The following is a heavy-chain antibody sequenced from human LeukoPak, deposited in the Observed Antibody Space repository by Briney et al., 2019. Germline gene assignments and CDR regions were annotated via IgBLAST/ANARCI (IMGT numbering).Heavy chain of an antibody. CDR3: ATRELPWDY. CDR1: GYSFTSYY. J-gene: IGHJ4*02. D-gene: IGHD2-15*01. V-gene: IGHV1-46*01. Sequence: ASVKVSCKTSGYSFTSYYLHWVRQAPGQGLEWMGIINPSGGSTNYAQKFQGRVTMTEDTSTDTAYMELSSLRSEDTAVYYCATRELPWDYWGQGTLVTVSS. CDR2: INPSGGST.